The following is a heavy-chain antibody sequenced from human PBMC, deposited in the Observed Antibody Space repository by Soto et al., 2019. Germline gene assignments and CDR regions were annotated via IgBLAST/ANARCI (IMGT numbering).Heavy chain of an antibody. CDR1: GFTFSDYA. Sequence: EVQLLESGGGLVQPGGSLRLSCAASGFTFSDYAMNWVRQAPGKGLEWVSAISKDAASTYYADSVKGRFTISRDNSKNTLYLQLNSMRAEDTAVYYCSIALIGIHGMDVWGQGTTVTVYS. CDR2: ISKDAAST. CDR3: SIALIGIHGMDV. V-gene: IGHV3-23*01. J-gene: IGHJ6*02. D-gene: IGHD1-26*01.